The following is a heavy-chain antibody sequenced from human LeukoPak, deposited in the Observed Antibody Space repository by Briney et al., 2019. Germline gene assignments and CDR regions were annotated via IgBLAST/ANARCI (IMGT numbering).Heavy chain of an antibody. CDR2: ITYDGYYK. CDR3: ARDLGGGDNLGYYYYGMDV. D-gene: IGHD3-10*01. Sequence: PGTSLRLSCAASGFTFSTYGMHWVRQAPGKGLEWVALITYDGYYKYYSDSVKGRFTISSDTSKNTLSLQMNSLRAEDTAVYYCARDLGGGDNLGYYYYGMDVWGQGTTVTVSS. V-gene: IGHV3-30*03. CDR1: GFTFSTYG. J-gene: IGHJ6*02.